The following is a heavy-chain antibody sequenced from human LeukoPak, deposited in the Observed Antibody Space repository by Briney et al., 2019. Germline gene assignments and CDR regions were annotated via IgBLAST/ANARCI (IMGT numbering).Heavy chain of an antibody. J-gene: IGHJ4*01. CDR1: GFTFSSYA. Sequence: PGGSLRLSCAASGFTFSSYAMHWVRQAPGKGLEYVAAISSNGGSTYYAGSVKGRFTISRDNSKNTLYLQMSSLRVEDTAVYYCVKDSGWTMPPNPVLWGQGTLVTVS. D-gene: IGHD6-25*01. CDR2: ISSNGGST. V-gene: IGHV3-64D*06. CDR3: VKDSGWTMPPNPVL.